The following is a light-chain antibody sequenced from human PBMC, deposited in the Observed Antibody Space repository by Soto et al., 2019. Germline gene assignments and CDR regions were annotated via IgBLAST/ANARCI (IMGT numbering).Light chain of an antibody. CDR1: QSVSNY. Sequence: EIVLTQSPATLSLSPGERATLSCRASQSVSNYLGWYQQRPGQAPRLLIYDASNRATGTPARFSGSGSGTDFNLTISSLEPEDFAIYYCQQRANWPPLTFGGGAKVEMK. V-gene: IGKV3-11*01. CDR3: QQRANWPPLT. J-gene: IGKJ4*01. CDR2: DAS.